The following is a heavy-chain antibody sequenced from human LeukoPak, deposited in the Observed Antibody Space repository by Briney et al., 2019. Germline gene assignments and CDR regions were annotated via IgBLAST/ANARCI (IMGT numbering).Heavy chain of an antibody. Sequence: SGALSLTCTVSGGSISSYYWSWLRQPPGKGLEWIGLVYDGGSTYYNPSLKSRVTISLDTSKDQVSLNLNSVTSPDTAVYYCARAGPRRDGYNFDCWGQGTLVTVSS. D-gene: IGHD5-24*01. J-gene: IGHJ4*02. CDR2: VYDGGST. CDR1: GGSISSYY. CDR3: ARAGPRRDGYNFDC. V-gene: IGHV4-59*01.